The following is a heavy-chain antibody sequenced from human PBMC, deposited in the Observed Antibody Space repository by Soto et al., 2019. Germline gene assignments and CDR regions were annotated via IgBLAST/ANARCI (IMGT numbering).Heavy chain of an antibody. J-gene: IGHJ5*02. Sequence: ASVKVSCKASGYTFTSYGISWVRQAPGQGLEWMGWISAYNGNTNYAQKLQGRVTMTTDTSTSTAYMELRSLRSDDTAVYYCARDLRVTTLGWFDPWGQGTLVTVSS. V-gene: IGHV1-18*01. CDR2: ISAYNGNT. CDR1: GYTFTSYG. D-gene: IGHD4-4*01. CDR3: ARDLRVTTLGWFDP.